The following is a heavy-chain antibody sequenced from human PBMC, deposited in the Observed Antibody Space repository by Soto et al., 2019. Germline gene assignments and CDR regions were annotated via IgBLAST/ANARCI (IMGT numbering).Heavy chain of an antibody. CDR2: IPSRGRP. D-gene: IGHD5-12*01. CDR3: ARATYSGYDFGI. CDR1: GASVAGGSYY. V-gene: IGHV4-30-4*01. J-gene: IGHJ4*02. Sequence: QVQLRESGPGLVKPSQTLSLTCSVSGASVAGGSYYWSWVRQPPGKGLEWIGYIPSRGRPFYNPSLTSRGTISADTSKNQLSLQLTSVTAADTAVYYCARATYSGYDFGIWGQGTLVTVSS.